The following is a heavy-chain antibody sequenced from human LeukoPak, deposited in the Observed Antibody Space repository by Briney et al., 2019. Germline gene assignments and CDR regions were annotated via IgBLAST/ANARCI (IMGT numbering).Heavy chain of an antibody. V-gene: IGHV4-59*12. Sequence: SETLSLTCTVSGGSISSYSWSWIRQPPGKGLEWMGYIYYSGSTKYNPSLKSRVTISVDTSKDQFSLKLSSVTAADTAVYYCARGGNHTAMVNDQDRVFDYWGQGTLVTVSS. CDR2: IYYSGST. J-gene: IGHJ4*02. CDR3: ARGGNHTAMVNDQDRVFDY. D-gene: IGHD5-18*01. CDR1: GGSISSYS.